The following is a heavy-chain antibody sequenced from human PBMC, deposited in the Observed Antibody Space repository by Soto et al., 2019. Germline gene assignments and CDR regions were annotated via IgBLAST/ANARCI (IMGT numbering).Heavy chain of an antibody. CDR2: IVPIFGTS. V-gene: IGHV1-69*06. D-gene: IGHD3-10*01. J-gene: IGHJ4*02. CDR3: ARVRGDGYNSGSVY. CDR1: GGTFSSHA. Sequence: QVQLVQSGAEVKKPGSSVKVSCKASGGTFSSHAINWVRPAPGQGLEWMGGIVPIFGTSNYAQKFQARVTITADKSTSTAYMEISRLTFEDTALYYCARVRGDGYNSGSVYWGQGTLVTVSS.